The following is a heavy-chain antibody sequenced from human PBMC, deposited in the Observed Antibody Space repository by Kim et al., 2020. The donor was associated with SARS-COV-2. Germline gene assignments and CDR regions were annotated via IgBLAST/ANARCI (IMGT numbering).Heavy chain of an antibody. Sequence: YVESVKGRFTLPRDNAKKSLYLQMNTQRVQDTAVYYCARARGVGASGFDNWGQGALVTVSS. J-gene: IGHJ4*02. CDR3: ARARGVGASGFDN. V-gene: IGHV3-7*03. D-gene: IGHD1-26*01.